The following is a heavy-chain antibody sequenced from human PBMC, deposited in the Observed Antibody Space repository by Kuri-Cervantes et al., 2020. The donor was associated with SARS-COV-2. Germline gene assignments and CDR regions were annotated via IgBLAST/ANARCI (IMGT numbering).Heavy chain of an antibody. D-gene: IGHD5-24*01. V-gene: IGHV3-21*01. CDR3: ARDLKESKGMDFDY. Sequence: GESLKISCAASGFTFSSYSMNWARQAPGKGLEWVSSISSSSSYIYYADSVKGRFTISRDNAKNSLYLQMNSLRAEDTAVYYCARDLKESKGMDFDYWGQGTLVTVSS. CDR2: ISSSSSYI. J-gene: IGHJ4*02. CDR1: GFTFSSYS.